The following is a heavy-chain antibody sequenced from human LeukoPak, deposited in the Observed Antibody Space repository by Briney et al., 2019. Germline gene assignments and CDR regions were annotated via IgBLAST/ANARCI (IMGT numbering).Heavy chain of an antibody. CDR2: IYSGGST. J-gene: IGHJ3*01. D-gene: IGHD3-10*01. V-gene: IGHV3-53*01. Sequence: PGGSLRLSCAASGFTVSSNYMSWVRQAPGKGLEWVSVIYSGGSTYYADSVKGRFTISRDNTKSSVYLQMNSLRVEDTALYYCARGRAVDVWGQGTMVTVSS. CDR3: ARGRAVDV. CDR1: GFTVSSNY.